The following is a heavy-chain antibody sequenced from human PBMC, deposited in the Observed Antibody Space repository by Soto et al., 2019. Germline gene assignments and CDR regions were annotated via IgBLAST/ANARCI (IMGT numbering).Heavy chain of an antibody. J-gene: IGHJ1*01. V-gene: IGHV3-7*05. CDR3: ARGAMAGNEVPGD. CDR2: INLDGSEK. CDR1: GFTFRSYW. D-gene: IGHD1-1*01. Sequence: EGQLVESGGGLVQPGGSLRLSCQVSGFTFRSYWMTWVRRAPGKGLEWVANINLDGSEKYYVDAVKGRFTISRDNAKNTPRQEWSELRANDRTVYYGARGAMAGNEVPGDWGQGTLVTVSS.